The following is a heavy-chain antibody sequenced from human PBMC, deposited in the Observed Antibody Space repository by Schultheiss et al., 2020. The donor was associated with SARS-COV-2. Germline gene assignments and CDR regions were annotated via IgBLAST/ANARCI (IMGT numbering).Heavy chain of an antibody. Sequence: SETLSLTCTVSGGSISSSSYYWGWIRQPPGKGLEWIGSIYYSGSTYYNPSLKSRVTISVDTSKNQFSLKLSSVTAADTAVYYCARHHYCSSTSCYPYGMDVWGQGTTVTVSS. J-gene: IGHJ6*02. CDR3: ARHHYCSSTSCYPYGMDV. CDR1: GGSISSSSYY. V-gene: IGHV4-39*01. CDR2: IYYSGST. D-gene: IGHD2-2*01.